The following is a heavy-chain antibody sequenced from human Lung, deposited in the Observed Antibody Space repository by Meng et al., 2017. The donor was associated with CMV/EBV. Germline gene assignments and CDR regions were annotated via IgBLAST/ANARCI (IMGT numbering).Heavy chain of an antibody. V-gene: IGHV1-2*02. CDR1: GYTFTDYY. J-gene: IGHJ6*02. CDR2: INPNSGGS. D-gene: IGHD4-11*01. CDR3: ARDLKGTIVRTSGLYGMDV. Sequence: ASXXVSXKASGYTFTDYYILWVRQAPGQRLEWLGWINPNSGGSNYAQKFQGRVTMTRDTSISTAYMEVSRLTSDDTAVYYCARDLKGTIVRTSGLYGMDVWGQGTXVTGAS.